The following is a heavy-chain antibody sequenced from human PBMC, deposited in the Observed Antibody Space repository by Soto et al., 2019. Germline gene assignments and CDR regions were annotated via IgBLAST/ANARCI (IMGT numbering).Heavy chain of an antibody. V-gene: IGHV3-33*01. D-gene: IGHD2-15*01. J-gene: IGHJ4*02. CDR3: ASGYCSGGSCYSGYFDY. CDR2: IWYDGSNK. CDR1: GFTFSSYG. Sequence: QVQLVESGGGVVQPGRSLRLSCAASGFTFSSYGMHWVRQAPGKGLEWVAVIWYDGSNKYYADSVKGRFTISRDSSKNTLYLQMNSLRAEDTAVYYCASGYCSGGSCYSGYFDYWGQGTLVTVSS.